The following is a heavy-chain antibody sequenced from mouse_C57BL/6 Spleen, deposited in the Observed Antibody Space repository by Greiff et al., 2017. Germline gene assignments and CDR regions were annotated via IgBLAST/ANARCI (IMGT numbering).Heavy chain of an antibody. V-gene: IGHV1-55*01. Sequence: QVQLQQPGAELVKPGASVKMSCKASGYTFTSYWITWVKQRPGQGLEWIGDIYPGSGSTNYNEKFKSKATLTVDTSSSAAYMQLSILTSEDSAVYYCARKPVKHWYFDVWGTGTTVTVSS. CDR2: IYPGSGST. CDR1: GYTFTSYW. CDR3: ARKPVKHWYFDV. J-gene: IGHJ1*03.